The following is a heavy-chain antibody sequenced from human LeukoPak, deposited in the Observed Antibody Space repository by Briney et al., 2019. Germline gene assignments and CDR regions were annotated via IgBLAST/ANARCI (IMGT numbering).Heavy chain of an antibody. CDR3: AREGIAAAFDPDY. CDR1: GGSFSGYY. V-gene: IGHV4-34*01. CDR2: IYHNGST. D-gene: IGHD6-25*01. J-gene: IGHJ4*02. Sequence: SETLSLTCAVYGGSFSGYYWTWIRQPPGKGLEWIGEIYHNGSTNYNPSLKSRVTISVDTSKSQFSLKLSSVTAADTAVYYCAREGIAAAFDPDYWGQGTLVTVSS.